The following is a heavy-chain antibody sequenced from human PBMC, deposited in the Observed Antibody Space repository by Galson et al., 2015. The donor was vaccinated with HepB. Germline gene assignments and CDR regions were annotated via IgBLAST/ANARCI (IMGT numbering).Heavy chain of an antibody. J-gene: IGHJ4*02. V-gene: IGHV3-72*01. CDR1: GFTFSDHY. CDR3: VRWLREDFDS. CDR2: TRDKAHSYTT. Sequence: SLRLSCAVSGFTFSDHYMDWVRQAPGKGLEWVGRTRDKAHSYTTEYAASVKGRFTVSRDDSKNSVYLQMNSLKTEDTAVYYCVRWLREDFDSWGREPWSPSPQ. D-gene: IGHD5-12*01.